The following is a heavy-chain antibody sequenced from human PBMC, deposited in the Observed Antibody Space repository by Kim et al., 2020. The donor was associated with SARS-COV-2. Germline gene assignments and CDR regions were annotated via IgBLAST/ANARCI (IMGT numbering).Heavy chain of an antibody. Sequence: GGSLRLSCAASGFTFSSYAMHWVRQAPGKGLEWVAVISYDGSNKYYADSVKGRFTISRDNSKNTLYLQMNSLRAEDTAVYYCARDEDSGYDLGWGIDYWGQGTLVTVSS. D-gene: IGHD5-12*01. V-gene: IGHV3-30*04. CDR1: GFTFSSYA. CDR2: ISYDGSNK. CDR3: ARDEDSGYDLGWGIDY. J-gene: IGHJ4*02.